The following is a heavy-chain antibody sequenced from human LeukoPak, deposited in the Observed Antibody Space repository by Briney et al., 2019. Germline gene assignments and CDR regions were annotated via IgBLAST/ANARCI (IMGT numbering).Heavy chain of an antibody. CDR2: MNGGNGNT. CDR3: ARGRGTSGSNRDFYYYYYMDV. D-gene: IGHD2-15*01. Sequence: ASVKVSCKASGYIFIDYAIHWLRQAPGQRPEWMGWMNGGNGNTKYSQKFQGRITLTRDTSAATAYMELNSLRHDDLAVYYCARGRGTSGSNRDFYYYYYMDVWGKGTTVTASS. J-gene: IGHJ6*03. CDR1: GYIFIDYA. V-gene: IGHV1-3*01.